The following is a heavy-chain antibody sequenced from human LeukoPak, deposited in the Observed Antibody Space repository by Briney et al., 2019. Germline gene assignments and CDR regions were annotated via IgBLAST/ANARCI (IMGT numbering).Heavy chain of an antibody. CDR2: IYYSGST. Sequence: PSETLSLTCTVSGGSVSSGSYYWSWIRQPPGKGLEWIGYIYYSGSTNYNPSLKSRVTISVDTSKNQFSLKLSSVTAADTAVYYCARVLYFWSGYKTLNYYYGMDVWGQGTTVTVSS. CDR3: ARVLYFWSGYKTLNYYYGMDV. D-gene: IGHD3-3*01. V-gene: IGHV4-61*01. CDR1: GGSVSSGSYY. J-gene: IGHJ6*02.